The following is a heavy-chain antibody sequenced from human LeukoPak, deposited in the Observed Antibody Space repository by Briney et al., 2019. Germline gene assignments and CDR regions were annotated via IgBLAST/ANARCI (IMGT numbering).Heavy chain of an antibody. Sequence: SETLSLTCTVSGGSMSTYYWTWIRQPPGKGLEWIGSIYHSGSTYYNPSLKSRVTISVDTSKNQFSLKLSSVTAADTAVYYCARGRITMVRGAGDYFDYWGQGTLVTVSS. CDR2: IYHSGST. D-gene: IGHD3-10*01. CDR3: ARGRITMVRGAGDYFDY. CDR1: GGSMSTYY. J-gene: IGHJ4*02. V-gene: IGHV4-38-2*02.